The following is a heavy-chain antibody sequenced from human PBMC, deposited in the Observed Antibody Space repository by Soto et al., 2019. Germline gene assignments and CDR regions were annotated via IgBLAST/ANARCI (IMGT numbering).Heavy chain of an antibody. Sequence: SETLSLTCTVSCGSISSGGYYWSWIRQHPGKGLEWIGYIYYSGSTYYNPSLKSRVTISVDTSKNQFSLKLSSVTAADTAVFYCAIGYCSGGSCYSGNWFDPWGQGTLVTVSS. J-gene: IGHJ5*02. CDR3: AIGYCSGGSCYSGNWFDP. V-gene: IGHV4-31*03. CDR2: IYYSGST. CDR1: CGSISSGGYY. D-gene: IGHD2-15*01.